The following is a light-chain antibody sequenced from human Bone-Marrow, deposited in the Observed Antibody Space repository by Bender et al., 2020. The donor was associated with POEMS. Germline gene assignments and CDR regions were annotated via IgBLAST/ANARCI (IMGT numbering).Light chain of an antibody. V-gene: IGLV2-23*02. CDR1: SSDIGSRDL. Sequence: QSALTQPASVSGSPGQSITISCTGTSSDIGSRDLVSWYLQYPGKAPRLMIFDVFKRLSGVSDRFSGSKSGNTASLTISGLQAEDEGDYYCSSYAAGSTPWVFGGGTKLTVL. CDR2: DVF. CDR3: SSYAAGSTPWV. J-gene: IGLJ3*02.